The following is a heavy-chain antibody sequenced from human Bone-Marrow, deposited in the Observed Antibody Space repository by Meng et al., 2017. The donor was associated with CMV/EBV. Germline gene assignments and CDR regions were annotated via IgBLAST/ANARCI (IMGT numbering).Heavy chain of an antibody. CDR1: GGTFSSYA. D-gene: IGHD2-2*01. CDR3: ARGSYCSSTSCYRTKDYYYYGMDV. CDR2: IIPILGIA. J-gene: IGHJ6*02. V-gene: IGHV1-69*10. Sequence: SVKVSCKASGGTFSSYAISWVRQAPGQGLEWMGGIIPILGIANYAQKFQGRVTITADKSTSTAYMELSSLRSEDTAVYYCARGSYCSSTSCYRTKDYYYYGMDVWGQGTTATVSS.